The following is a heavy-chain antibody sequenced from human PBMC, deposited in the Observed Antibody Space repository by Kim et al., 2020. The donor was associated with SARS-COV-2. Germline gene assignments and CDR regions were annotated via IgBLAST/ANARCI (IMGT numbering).Heavy chain of an antibody. Sequence: SVKVSCKASGGTFSSYAISWVRQAPGQGLEWMGGIIPIFGTANYAQKFQGRVTITADESTSTAYMELSSLRSEDTAVYYCARGTNITRTQIRKSRGVPYYYYGMDVWGQGTTVTVSS. J-gene: IGHJ6*02. D-gene: IGHD3-10*01. CDR3: ARGTNITRTQIRKSRGVPYYYYGMDV. CDR1: GGTFSSYA. V-gene: IGHV1-69*13. CDR2: IIPIFGTA.